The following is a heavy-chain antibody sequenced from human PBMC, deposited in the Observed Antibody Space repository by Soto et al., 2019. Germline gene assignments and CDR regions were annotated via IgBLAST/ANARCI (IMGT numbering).Heavy chain of an antibody. D-gene: IGHD3-16*01. CDR2: IYYSGST. CDR1: GGSISSSSYY. J-gene: IGHJ6*03. V-gene: IGHV4-39*01. CDR3: ARPLGEYYYYYMDV. Sequence: SETLSLTCTVSGGSISSSSYYWGWIRQPPGKGLEWIGSIYYSGSTYYNPSLKSRVTISVDTSKNQFSLKLSSVTAADTAVYYCARPLGEYYYYYMDVWGKGTTVTVSS.